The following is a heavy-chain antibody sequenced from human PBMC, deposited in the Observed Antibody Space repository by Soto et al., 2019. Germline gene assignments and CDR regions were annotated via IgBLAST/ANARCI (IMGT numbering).Heavy chain of an antibody. J-gene: IGHJ5*02. CDR1: GGPFSGYY. CDR3: ARASSWYSRFDP. V-gene: IGHV4-34*01. D-gene: IGHD6-6*01. Sequence: QVQLQQWRAGLLKPSETLSLTCAVYGGPFSGYYWSWIRQPPGKGLAWMGEINHSGSTNYNPSLKSRVTISVDTSKNQFSLKLISVTAAYTAVYYCARASSWYSRFDPWGQGTLVTVSS. CDR2: INHSGST.